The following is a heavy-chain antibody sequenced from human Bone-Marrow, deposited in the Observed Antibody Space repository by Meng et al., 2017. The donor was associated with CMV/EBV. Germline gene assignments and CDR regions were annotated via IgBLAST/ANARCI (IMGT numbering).Heavy chain of an antibody. CDR3: ARGGVVVPAAPASEPDWYFDL. V-gene: IGHV3-74*01. Sequence: GESLKISCAASGFTFSSYWMHWVRQAPGKGLVWVSRINSDGSSTSYADSVKGRFTISRDNAKNTLYLQMNSLRAEDTAVYYCARGGVVVPAAPASEPDWYFDLWGRGTLVT. CDR2: INSDGSST. D-gene: IGHD2-2*01. J-gene: IGHJ2*01. CDR1: GFTFSSYW.